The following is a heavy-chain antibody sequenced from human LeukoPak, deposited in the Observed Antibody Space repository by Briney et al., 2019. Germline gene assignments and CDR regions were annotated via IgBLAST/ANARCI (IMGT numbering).Heavy chain of an antibody. Sequence: AGGSLRLSCAASGFTVSSNYMSWVRQAPGKGLEWVSSISSSSSYIYYADSVKGRFTISRDNAKNSLYLQMNSLRAEDTAVYYCARDRRSSWSQNDYWGQGTLVTVSS. CDR3: ARDRRSSWSQNDY. J-gene: IGHJ4*02. CDR1: GFTVSSNY. V-gene: IGHV3-21*01. D-gene: IGHD6-13*01. CDR2: ISSSSSYI.